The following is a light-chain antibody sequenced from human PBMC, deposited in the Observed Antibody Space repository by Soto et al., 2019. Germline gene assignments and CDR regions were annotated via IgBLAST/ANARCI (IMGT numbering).Light chain of an antibody. J-gene: IGKJ5*01. V-gene: IGKV3-20*01. CDR3: QYYDKLAKAIT. CDR2: GAS. CDR1: QGISSY. Sequence: LTQSPSFLSASVGDRVTITCRAIQGISSYLAWYRQKPGQAPGLLIYGASKRATGTPDRFIGSGSGTDFTLTISRLEPEDFAVYYCQYYDKLAKAITFGQGTRLEIK.